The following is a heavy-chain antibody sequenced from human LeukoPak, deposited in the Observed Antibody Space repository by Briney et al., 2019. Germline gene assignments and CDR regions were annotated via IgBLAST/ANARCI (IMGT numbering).Heavy chain of an antibody. CDR2: ISSSSSYI. V-gene: IGHV3-21*01. CDR3: HQSGTFDI. J-gene: IGHJ3*02. Sequence: GGSLRLSCAASGFTFSSYSMNWVRQAPGKGLEWVSSISSSSSYIYYANSVKGRFSISRDNSKNTVYLQMNSLRAEDTAVYYCHQSGTFDIWGQGTMVTVSS. CDR1: GFTFSSYS.